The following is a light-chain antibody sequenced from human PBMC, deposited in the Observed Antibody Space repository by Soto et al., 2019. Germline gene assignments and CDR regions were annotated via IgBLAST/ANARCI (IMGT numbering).Light chain of an antibody. V-gene: IGKV1-5*01. CDR1: QTVERW. Sequence: IQMTKSPSTLSASVGDRVIITCRASQTVERWMAWYQQKPGKAPKLLISDVSTLERGVPSRFSGSGSATEFTLTISGLQPDDFATYYCQQYKDYVYTFGQGTKVDIK. J-gene: IGKJ2*01. CDR2: DVS. CDR3: QQYKDYVYT.